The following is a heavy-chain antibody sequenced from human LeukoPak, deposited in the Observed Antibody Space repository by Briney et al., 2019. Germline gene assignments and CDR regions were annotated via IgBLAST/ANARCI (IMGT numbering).Heavy chain of an antibody. CDR1: GFTFSNYW. CDR2: ISGSGGST. J-gene: IGHJ4*02. D-gene: IGHD4/OR15-4a*01. V-gene: IGHV3-23*01. CDR3: AKYEPMLWWISYFDY. Sequence: GGSLRLSCATSGFTFSNYWMHWVRQAPGKGLEWVSAISGSGGSTYYADPVKGRFTISRDNSKNTLYLQMNSLRAEDTAVYYCAKYEPMLWWISYFDYWGQGTLVTVSS.